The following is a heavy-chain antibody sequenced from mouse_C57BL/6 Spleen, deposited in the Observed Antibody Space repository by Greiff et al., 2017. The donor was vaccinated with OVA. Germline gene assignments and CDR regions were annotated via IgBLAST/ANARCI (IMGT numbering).Heavy chain of an antibody. CDR2: ISYDGSN. V-gene: IGHV3-6*01. Sequence: EVQLVESGPGLVKPSQSLSLTCSVTGYSITSGYYWNWIRQFPGNKLEWMGYISYDGSNNYNPSLKNRISITRDTSKNQFFLKLNSVTTEDTATYYCARDPDYYGSSWVDYWGQGTTLTVSS. CDR1: GYSITSGYY. D-gene: IGHD1-1*01. CDR3: ARDPDYYGSSWVDY. J-gene: IGHJ2*01.